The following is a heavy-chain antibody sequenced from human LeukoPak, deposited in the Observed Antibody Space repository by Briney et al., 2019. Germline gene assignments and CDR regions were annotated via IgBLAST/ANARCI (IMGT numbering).Heavy chain of an antibody. D-gene: IGHD6-6*01. CDR2: ISYDGSNK. J-gene: IGHJ4*02. CDR1: GFTFSSYA. Sequence: TGGSLKLSCAASGFTFSSYAMHWVRQAPGKGLEWVAVISYDGSNKYYADSVKGRFTISRDNSKNTLYLQMNSLRAEDTAAYYCARGQFIAALDYWGQGTLVTVSS. CDR3: ARGQFIAALDY. V-gene: IGHV3-30*04.